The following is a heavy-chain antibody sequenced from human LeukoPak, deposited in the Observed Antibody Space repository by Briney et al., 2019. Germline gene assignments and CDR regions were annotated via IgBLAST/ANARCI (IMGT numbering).Heavy chain of an antibody. CDR1: GFTFSSYG. V-gene: IGHV3-30*18. CDR2: ISYDGSNK. D-gene: IGHD3-3*01. J-gene: IGHJ3*02. CDR3: AKDVSGYPPDAFDI. Sequence: PGGSLRLSCAASGFTFSSYGMHWVRQAPGKGLEWVAVISYDGSNKYYADSVKGRFTISRDNSKNTLYLQMNSLRAEDTAVYYCAKDVSGYPPDAFDIWGQGTMDTVSS.